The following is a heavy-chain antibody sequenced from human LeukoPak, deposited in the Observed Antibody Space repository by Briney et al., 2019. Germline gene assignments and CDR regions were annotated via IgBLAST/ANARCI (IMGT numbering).Heavy chain of an antibody. J-gene: IGHJ4*02. CDR2: LPRSGGDT. CDR3: AKAETNTNGLFHC. CDR1: GFPFSSSA. D-gene: IGHD2-8*01. Sequence: PGGPLRLSCAASGFPFSSSATSWVPQAPGKGLGGVSGLPRSGGDTYYADSVKGRFTISSDNSKNTLHLQMNSLRAEDTDIYYCAKAETNTNGLFHCWGQGTLVTASS. V-gene: IGHV3-23*01.